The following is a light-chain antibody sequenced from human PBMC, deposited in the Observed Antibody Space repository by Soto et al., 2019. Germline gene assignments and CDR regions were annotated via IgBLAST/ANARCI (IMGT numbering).Light chain of an antibody. CDR1: QSISGT. CDR3: QQYNIWPPWT. Sequence: EIVITQSPATLSVSAAERATLSCRASQSISGTLAWYQQKPGQAPRLLIYGASTRATGVPARFSGSGSGTDFTLTISSLQSEDFAVYYCQQYNIWPPWTFGQGTKVDIK. J-gene: IGKJ1*01. CDR2: GAS. V-gene: IGKV3-15*01.